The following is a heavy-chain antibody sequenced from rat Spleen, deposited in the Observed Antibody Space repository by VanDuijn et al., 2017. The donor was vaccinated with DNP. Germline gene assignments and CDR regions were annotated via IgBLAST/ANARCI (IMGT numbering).Heavy chain of an antibody. CDR3: ARWDYDGWFAY. CDR1: GFSLTSYG. J-gene: IGHJ3*01. D-gene: IGHD1-12*02. V-gene: IGHV2S12*01. Sequence: QVQLKESGPGLVQPSQTLSLTCTVSGFSLTSYGVSWVRQPPGKGLEWIAAISSGGSTYYNSALKSRLSISRDTSKSQVFLKMNRVQTEDTAMYFWARWDYDGWFAYWGQGTLVTVSS. CDR2: ISSGGST.